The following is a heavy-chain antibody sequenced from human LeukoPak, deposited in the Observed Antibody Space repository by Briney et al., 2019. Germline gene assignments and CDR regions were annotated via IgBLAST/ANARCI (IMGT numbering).Heavy chain of an antibody. CDR1: GFTVSNYY. CDR2: ISGDGGST. D-gene: IGHD2-15*01. Sequence: GGSLRLSCVASGFTVSNYYMSWVRQAPGKGLEWVSLISGDGGSTYYADSVKGRFTISRDNSKNSLYLQMNSLRPEDTALYYCAKGPVVVSAAFDIWGQGTMVTVSS. V-gene: IGHV3-43*02. J-gene: IGHJ3*02. CDR3: AKGPVVVSAAFDI.